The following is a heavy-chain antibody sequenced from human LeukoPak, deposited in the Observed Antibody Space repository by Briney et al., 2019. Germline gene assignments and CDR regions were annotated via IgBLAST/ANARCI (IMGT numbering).Heavy chain of an antibody. Sequence: ASVKVSCKASGYTFTGYYIHWVRQAPGQGLECVGWINPNSGGTNYAKKFQGRVTMTRDTSISTDYMELSRLRSDDTAVYYCARGGSGSYFSWLDPWGQGTLVTVSS. V-gene: IGHV1-2*02. CDR2: INPNSGGT. J-gene: IGHJ5*02. D-gene: IGHD3-10*01. CDR1: GYTFTGYY. CDR3: ARGGSGSYFSWLDP.